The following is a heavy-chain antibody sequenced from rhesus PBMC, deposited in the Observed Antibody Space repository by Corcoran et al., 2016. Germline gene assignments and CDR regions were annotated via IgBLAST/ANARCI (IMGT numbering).Heavy chain of an antibody. Sequence: QLQLQESGPGLVKPSETLSLTCAVSGGSISRHYWSWIRQPPGKGREWIGRISGSGGSTDYNPSLTGRVTIPPDPSKNQFSLKLSSVTAADTAVYYCARGERLVNEYFEFWGQGALVTVSS. J-gene: IGHJ1*01. CDR2: ISGSGGST. CDR3: ARGERLVNEYFEF. D-gene: IGHD6S26*01. V-gene: IGHV4-173*01. CDR1: GGSISRHY.